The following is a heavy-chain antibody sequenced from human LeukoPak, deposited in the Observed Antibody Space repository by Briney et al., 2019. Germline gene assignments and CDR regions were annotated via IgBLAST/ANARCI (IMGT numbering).Heavy chain of an antibody. CDR1: GGSISSSSYS. CDR3: ARPTVTSYNWFDP. Sequence: SETLSLTCTVSGGSISSSSYSWGWIRQPPGKGLEWIGSIHYTGSTSYNPSLKSRVTISVHTSKDQFSLQLSSVTAVDTAVYYCARPTVTSYNWFDPWGQGTLVTVSS. J-gene: IGHJ5*02. CDR2: IHYTGST. V-gene: IGHV4-39*01. D-gene: IGHD4-17*01.